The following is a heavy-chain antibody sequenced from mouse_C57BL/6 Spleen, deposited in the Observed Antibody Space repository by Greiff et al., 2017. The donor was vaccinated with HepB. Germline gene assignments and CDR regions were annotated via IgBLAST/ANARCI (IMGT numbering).Heavy chain of an antibody. D-gene: IGHD1-1*01. CDR3: ARNLLRGDAMDY. Sequence: VQLQQSGPELVKPGASVKISCKASGYTFTDYYMNWVKQSHGKSLEWIGDINPNNGGTSYNQKFKGKATLTVDKSSSTAYMELRSLTSEDSAVYYCARNLLRGDAMDYWGQGTSVTVSS. V-gene: IGHV1-26*01. CDR1: GYTFTDYY. J-gene: IGHJ4*01. CDR2: INPNNGGT.